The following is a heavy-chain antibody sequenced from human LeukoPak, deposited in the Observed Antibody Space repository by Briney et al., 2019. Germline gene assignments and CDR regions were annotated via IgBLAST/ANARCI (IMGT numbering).Heavy chain of an antibody. V-gene: IGHV1-2*02. CDR3: ARAEYSSGWSPEVFDY. CDR1: GYTFTGYY. CDR2: IDPNSGGT. D-gene: IGHD6-19*01. J-gene: IGHJ4*02. Sequence: GASVKASCKASGYTFTGYYMHWVRQAPGQGLEWMGWIDPNSGGTNYAQKFQGRVTMTRDTSISTAYMELSRLRSDDTAVYYCARAEYSSGWSPEVFDYWGQGTLVTVSS.